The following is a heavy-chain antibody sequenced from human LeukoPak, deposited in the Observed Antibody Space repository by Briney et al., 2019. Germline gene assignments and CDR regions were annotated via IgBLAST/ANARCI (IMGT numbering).Heavy chain of an antibody. J-gene: IGHJ3*01. CDR3: ASTGSCSF. CDR1: GFAFSNYW. D-gene: IGHD1-14*01. V-gene: IGHV3-7*01. CDR2: IKHDGSDK. Sequence: QAGGSLRLSCAASGFAFSNYWMTWVRQAPGKGLEWVANIKHDGSDKYYVDSVKGRFTISRDNAKNSLYLQMNSLRAEDTAVYYCASTGSCSFWGQGTTVTVSS.